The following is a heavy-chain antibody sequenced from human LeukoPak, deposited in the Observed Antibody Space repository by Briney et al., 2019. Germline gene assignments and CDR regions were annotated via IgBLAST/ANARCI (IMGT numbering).Heavy chain of an antibody. Sequence: APVKVSCKASGYTFTSYDINWVRQATGQGLEWMGWMNPNSGNTGYAQKFQGRVTITRNTSISTAYMELSSLRSEDTAVYYCARILVGATSDAFDIWGQGTMVTVSS. D-gene: IGHD1-26*01. CDR1: GYTFTSYD. CDR2: MNPNSGNT. V-gene: IGHV1-8*03. CDR3: ARILVGATSDAFDI. J-gene: IGHJ3*02.